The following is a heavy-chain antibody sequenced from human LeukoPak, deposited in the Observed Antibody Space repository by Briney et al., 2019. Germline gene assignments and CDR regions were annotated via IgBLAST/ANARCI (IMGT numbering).Heavy chain of an antibody. CDR2: IHHSGTT. V-gene: IGHV4-38-2*02. CDR1: GYSISSGYY. CDR3: ARKTYYYGSGSFYGWFDP. D-gene: IGHD3-10*01. J-gene: IGHJ5*02. Sequence: SETLSLTCTVSGYSISSGYYWGWIRQPPGKGLEWIGTIHHSGTTYYNPPLKSRVTISADTSKNQFSLKLNSVTAADTAVYYCARKTYYYGSGSFYGWFDPWGQGTLVTVSS.